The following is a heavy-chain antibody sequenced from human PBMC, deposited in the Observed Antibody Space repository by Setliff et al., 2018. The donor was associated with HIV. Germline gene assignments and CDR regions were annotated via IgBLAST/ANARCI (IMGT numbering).Heavy chain of an antibody. CDR3: ARDYNYIFDS. J-gene: IGHJ4*02. CDR2: IGGRGSTI. CDR1: GFTFSDYY. D-gene: IGHD3-22*01. Sequence: PGGSLRLSCAASGFTFSDYYMSWIRQAPGKGLEWVSYIGGRGSTIYYADSVKGRFTISRDSAHNSLYLQMNSLRVDDTAVYYCARDYNYIFDSWGQGVLVTVSS. V-gene: IGHV3-11*04.